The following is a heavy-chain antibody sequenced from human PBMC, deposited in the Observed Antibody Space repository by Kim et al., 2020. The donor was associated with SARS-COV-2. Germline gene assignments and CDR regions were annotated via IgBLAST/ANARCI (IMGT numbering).Heavy chain of an antibody. V-gene: IGHV3-30*01. CDR3: ARTAAGGGWFDP. Sequence: YAASVKGRFTNSRDNSKNPLYLQMNSRGAGDRAVYYCARTAAGGGWFDPWGQGTLVTVSS. J-gene: IGHJ5*02. D-gene: IGHD6-25*01.